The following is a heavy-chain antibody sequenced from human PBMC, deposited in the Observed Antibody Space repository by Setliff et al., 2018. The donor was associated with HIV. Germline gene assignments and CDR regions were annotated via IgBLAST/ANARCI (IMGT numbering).Heavy chain of an antibody. Sequence: GGSLRLSCAAPGFIVMNNFMSWVRQAPGKGLEWVSVIYGGGNAFYADSVKGRFTISRDNIRNTVYLQMNSLRAEDTAVYFCAKDRVGNCINGVCYTPDYWGQGTLVTVSS. CDR2: IYGGGNA. D-gene: IGHD2-8*01. CDR1: GFIVMNNF. V-gene: IGHV3-53*01. CDR3: AKDRVGNCINGVCYTPDY. J-gene: IGHJ4*02.